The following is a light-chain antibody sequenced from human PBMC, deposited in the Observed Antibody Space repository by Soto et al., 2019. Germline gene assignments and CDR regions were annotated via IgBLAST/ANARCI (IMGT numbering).Light chain of an antibody. CDR1: HSISVR. CDR2: QAS. CDR3: QQYYTYPYT. Sequence: DIQMTQSPSTPSSSVGDRFTITCRTSHSISVRLAWYQQKPGKAPKLLIYQASTLESGVPSRFSGRGSGTDFTLTISNRQPDDFSTYYCQQYYTYPYTFGHGTQLEIK. V-gene: IGKV1-5*03. J-gene: IGKJ2*01.